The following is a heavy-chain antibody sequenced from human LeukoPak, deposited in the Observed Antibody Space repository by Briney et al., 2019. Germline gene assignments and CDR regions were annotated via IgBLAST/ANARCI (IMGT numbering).Heavy chain of an antibody. CDR2: ISGSGGST. CDR3: AKYDGDYYDSSGYYSE. J-gene: IGHJ4*02. Sequence: GGSLRLSCAASGFTVSSNYMSWVRQAPGKGLEWVSAISGSGGSTYYADSVKGRFTISRDNSKNTLYLQMNSLRAEDTAVYYCAKYDGDYYDSSGYYSEWGQRTLVTVSS. D-gene: IGHD3-22*01. V-gene: IGHV3-23*01. CDR1: GFTVSSNY.